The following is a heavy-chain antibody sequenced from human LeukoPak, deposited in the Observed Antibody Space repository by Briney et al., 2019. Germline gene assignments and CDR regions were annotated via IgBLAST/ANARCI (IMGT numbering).Heavy chain of an antibody. V-gene: IGHV4-59*01. CDR3: ARSPGGGFDI. CDR2: IYYSGTT. Sequence: SETLPLTCTVSGGSITNFYGGWIRQSPGKGLELIGYIYYSGTTNYSPSLKSRVSISVDTSKKQFSLKLSSVTAADTAVYYCARSPGGGFDIWGQGTMVTVSS. CDR1: GGSITNFY. J-gene: IGHJ3*02. D-gene: IGHD2-15*01.